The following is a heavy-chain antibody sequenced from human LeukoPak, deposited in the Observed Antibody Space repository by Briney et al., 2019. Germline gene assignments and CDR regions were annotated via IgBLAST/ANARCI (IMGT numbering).Heavy chain of an antibody. J-gene: IGHJ6*03. CDR1: GFTFSSYG. Sequence: PGGSLRLSCAASGFTFSSYGMHWVRQAPGKGLEWVAVISYDGSNKYYADSVKGRFTISRDNSKNTLYLQMNSLRAEDTAVYYCAKEKGGYGIYYYMDVWGKGTTVTVSS. V-gene: IGHV3-30*18. CDR3: AKEKGGYGIYYYMDV. CDR2: ISYDGSNK. D-gene: IGHD5-12*01.